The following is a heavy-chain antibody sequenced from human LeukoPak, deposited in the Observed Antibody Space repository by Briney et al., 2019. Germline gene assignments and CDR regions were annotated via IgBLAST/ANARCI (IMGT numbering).Heavy chain of an antibody. CDR2: ISAYNGNT. CDR3: ARDLAVPMDV. V-gene: IGHV1-18*01. J-gene: IGHJ6*02. Sequence: ASVKVSCKTSGYTFGKYAIHWVRQAPGQGLEWMGWISAYNGNTNYAQKLQGRVTMTTDTSTSTAYMELRSLRSDDTAVYYCARDLAVPMDVWGQGTTVTVSS. CDR1: GYTFGKYA. D-gene: IGHD2-2*01.